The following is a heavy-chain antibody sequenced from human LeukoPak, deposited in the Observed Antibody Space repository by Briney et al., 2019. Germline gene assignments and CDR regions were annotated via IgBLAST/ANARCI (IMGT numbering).Heavy chain of an antibody. D-gene: IGHD2-21*01. CDR3: ARGLGHMVAKTHDFYYYGMDV. CDR1: GYTFTSYY. J-gene: IGHJ6*02. Sequence: ASVKVSCKASGYTFTSYYIHWVRQAPGQGLEWMGIINSSGGSTTYAQKFQGRVTMTRDTSTSRVYMELSSLRSEDTAVYYCARGLGHMVAKTHDFYYYGMDVWGQGTTVIVSS. CDR2: INSSGGST. V-gene: IGHV1-46*01.